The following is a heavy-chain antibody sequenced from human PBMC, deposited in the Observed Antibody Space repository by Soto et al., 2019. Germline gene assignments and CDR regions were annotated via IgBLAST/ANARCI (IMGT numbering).Heavy chain of an antibody. Sequence: QVQLQESGPGLVKPSQTLSLTCTVSGGSISSGGYYWSWVRQHPGKGLEWIGYIYYSGSTYYNPSLKSRVTISVDTSKNQFSLKLSSVTAADTAVYYCARSRSSWSLGAFDIWGQGTMVTVSS. CDR2: IYYSGST. D-gene: IGHD6-13*01. CDR3: ARSRSSWSLGAFDI. J-gene: IGHJ3*02. V-gene: IGHV4-31*03. CDR1: GGSISSGGYY.